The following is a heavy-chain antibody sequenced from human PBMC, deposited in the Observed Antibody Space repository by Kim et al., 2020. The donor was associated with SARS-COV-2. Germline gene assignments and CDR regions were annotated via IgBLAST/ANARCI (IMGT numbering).Heavy chain of an antibody. Sequence: EVSVKRRFTISRDNAKNSLYLQMNSLRAEDTAVYYCARQPDYSRVWYCDYWGQGTLVAVSS. J-gene: IGHJ4*02. D-gene: IGHD6-19*01. CDR3: ARQPDYSRVWYCDY. V-gene: IGHV3-7*01.